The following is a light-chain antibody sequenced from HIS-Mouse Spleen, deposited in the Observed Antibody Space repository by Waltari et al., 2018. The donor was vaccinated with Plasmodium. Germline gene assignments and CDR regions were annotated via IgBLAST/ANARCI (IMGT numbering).Light chain of an antibody. CDR1: SSNIGTTS. J-gene: IGLJ2*01. V-gene: IGLV1-51*01. CDR2: DNN. Sequence: QSVLTQPPSVSAAPGPKVTISCSGSSSNIGTTSVSWYQQIPGTAPKLLIYDNNKRPSVIPDRFSGSKSGTSATLGITGLQTGDEADYYFGTWDSSLSAGVVFGGGTKLTVL. CDR3: GTWDSSLSAGVV.